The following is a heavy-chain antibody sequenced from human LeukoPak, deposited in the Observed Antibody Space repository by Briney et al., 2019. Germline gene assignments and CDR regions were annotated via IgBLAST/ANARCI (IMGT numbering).Heavy chain of an antibody. CDR3: ARDRRIYDSSGYYNY. Sequence: PGGSLRLSCAASGFTFSSYAMHWVRQAPGKGLEWVAVISYDGSNKYYADSVKGRFTISRDNSKNTLYLQMNSLRAEETAVYYCARDRRIYDSSGYYNYWGQGTLVTVSS. CDR2: ISYDGSNK. CDR1: GFTFSSYA. D-gene: IGHD3-22*01. V-gene: IGHV3-30-3*01. J-gene: IGHJ4*02.